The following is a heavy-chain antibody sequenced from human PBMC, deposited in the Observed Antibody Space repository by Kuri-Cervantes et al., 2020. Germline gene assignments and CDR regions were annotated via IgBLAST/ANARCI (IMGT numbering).Heavy chain of an antibody. CDR3: AKGGEWLAIDN. Sequence: GESLKISCTASGFTFGNFPMTWVRQAPGKGLEWVSTISGGGDSAYYVNSVKGRFSISRDNSKDTLFLQMNSLKGDDTAVYYCAKGGEWLAIDNWGQGTLVTVSS. D-gene: IGHD6-19*01. V-gene: IGHV3-23*01. J-gene: IGHJ4*02. CDR2: ISGGGDSA. CDR1: GFTFGNFP.